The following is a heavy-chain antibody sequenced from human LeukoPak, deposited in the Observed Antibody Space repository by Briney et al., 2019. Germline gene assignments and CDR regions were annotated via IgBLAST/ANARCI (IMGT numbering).Heavy chain of an antibody. D-gene: IGHD2-8*01. CDR2: IQYDGSDK. Sequence: GGSRRLSCAASTFSFSNYGMHWVRQVPGKGLEWLAFIQYDGSDKYYTDSVKGRFTISRDTSQNTLSLQMNSLRGEDTAVYYCARCLLYLWNRNFYYYMDVWGKGTRSPSP. J-gene: IGHJ6*03. CDR1: TFSFSNYG. V-gene: IGHV3-30*12. CDR3: ARCLLYLWNRNFYYYMDV.